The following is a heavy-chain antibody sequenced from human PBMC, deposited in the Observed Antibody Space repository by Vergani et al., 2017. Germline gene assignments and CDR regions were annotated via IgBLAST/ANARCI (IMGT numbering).Heavy chain of an antibody. CDR1: GGSFSGYY. D-gene: IGHD6-19*01. CDR3: ARGYSSGWSNFDY. Sequence: QVQLQQWGAGLLKPSETLSLTCAVYGGSFSGYYWSWIRQPPGKGLEWIGEINHSGSTNYNPSLKSRVTISVDTSKNHFSLKLSSVTAADTAVYYCARGYSSGWSNFDYWGQGTLVTVSS. J-gene: IGHJ4*02. V-gene: IGHV4-34*01. CDR2: INHSGST.